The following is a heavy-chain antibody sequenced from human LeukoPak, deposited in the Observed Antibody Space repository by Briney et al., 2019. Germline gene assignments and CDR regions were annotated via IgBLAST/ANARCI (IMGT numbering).Heavy chain of an antibody. CDR1: GGSISSYY. CDR2: IYYSGGT. Sequence: SETLSLTCTVSGGSISSYYWSWIRQPPGKGLEWIGYIYYSGGTNYNPSLKSRVTISVDTSKNQFSLKLSSVTAADTAVYYCARWGIAARGPYYYYGMDVWGQGTTVTVSS. CDR3: ARWGIAARGPYYYYGMDV. D-gene: IGHD6-13*01. J-gene: IGHJ6*02. V-gene: IGHV4-59*01.